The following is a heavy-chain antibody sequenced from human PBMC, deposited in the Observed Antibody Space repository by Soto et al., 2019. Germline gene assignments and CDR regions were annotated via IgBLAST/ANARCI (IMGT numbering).Heavy chain of an antibody. Sequence: EAQLVESGGGVVKPGGSLRLSCAASGFTFRNAWMSWVRQAPGKGLECVGRVKGKSDGEATDYGAPVKGRFIISRDKSKNKLYLNLTSLKAADTAAYYCTTGGGATGCHCYCNGMDVWGQGTTVTVSS. CDR1: GFTFRNAW. CDR3: TTGGGATGCHCYCNGMDV. J-gene: IGHJ6*02. D-gene: IGHD2-21*02. V-gene: IGHV3-15*01. CDR2: VKGKSDGEAT.